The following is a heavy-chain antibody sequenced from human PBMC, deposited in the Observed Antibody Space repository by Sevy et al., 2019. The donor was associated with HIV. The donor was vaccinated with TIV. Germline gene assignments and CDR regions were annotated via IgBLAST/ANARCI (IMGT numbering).Heavy chain of an antibody. CDR2: IYYSGRT. V-gene: IGHV4-61*01. CDR1: GGSVSSGSYY. Sequence: SETLSLTCTVSGGSVSSGSYYWSWIRQPPGKGLEWIGYIYYSGRTNYNPSLKSRVTISVDTSKNQFSLKLCSVTAADTAVYYCASQPGYGGYDYWGQVTLVTVSS. CDR3: ASQPGYGGYDY. J-gene: IGHJ4*02. D-gene: IGHD5-12*01.